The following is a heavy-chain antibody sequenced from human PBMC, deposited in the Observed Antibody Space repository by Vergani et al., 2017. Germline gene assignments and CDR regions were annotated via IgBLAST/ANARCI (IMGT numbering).Heavy chain of an antibody. J-gene: IGHJ6*03. CDR3: AKGPLSSLPSYYYYYMDV. D-gene: IGHD6-13*01. Sequence: EVQLLESGGNLVQPGGSLRLSCAASGFTFTNFAMTWFRKAPGEGLEWVSAISGSGGSTYSADSVKGRFTISRDNSKNTLYLQMNSLRAEDTAVYYCAKGPLSSLPSYYYYYMDVWGKGTTVTVSS. CDR2: ISGSGGST. CDR1: GFTFTNFA. V-gene: IGHV3-23*01.